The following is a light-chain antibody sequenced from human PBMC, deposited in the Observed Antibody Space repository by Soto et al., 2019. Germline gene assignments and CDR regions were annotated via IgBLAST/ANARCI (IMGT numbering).Light chain of an antibody. J-gene: IGKJ5*01. CDR3: QQYLHWPPIT. Sequence: ETVMTQSPATLSASPGERVTLSCRASQSLSANLAWFQQKPGQAPRLLIYGAITRATGIPARFSGSESGTEFTLTISSLQSEDFAVYYCQQYLHWPPITLGQRTRLEIK. CDR1: QSLSAN. CDR2: GAI. V-gene: IGKV3-15*01.